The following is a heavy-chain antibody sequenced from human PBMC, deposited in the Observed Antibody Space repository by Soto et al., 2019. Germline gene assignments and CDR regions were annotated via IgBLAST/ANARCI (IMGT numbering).Heavy chain of an antibody. J-gene: IGHJ4*02. CDR1: RDTFSTSG. V-gene: IGHV1-69*01. CDR2: IIPIFGTA. CDR3: ARSGYSYGPNFD. Sequence: QAQLVQSGAEVKKPGSSVKVSCKASRDTFSTSGFSWVRQAPGQGLEWMGGIIPIFGTANYAQNLQGRVTITADESTGTVYMDLSSLRSEDTAVYYCARSGYSYGPNFDWGQGTLVTVSS. D-gene: IGHD5-18*01.